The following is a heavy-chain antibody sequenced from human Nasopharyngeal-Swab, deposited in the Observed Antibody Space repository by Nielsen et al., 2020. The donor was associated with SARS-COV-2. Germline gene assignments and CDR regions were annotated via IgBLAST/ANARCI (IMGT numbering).Heavy chain of an antibody. CDR2: INHSGST. Sequence: PGKGLEWSGEINHSGSTKYNPSLKSRVTISGDTSKNQFSLNLNSVTAADTAVYFCATRGSHHGTSGYYNTWFDPWGQGTLVTVSS. CDR3: ATRGSHHGTSGYYNTWFDP. D-gene: IGHD3-22*01. J-gene: IGHJ5*02. V-gene: IGHV4-34*01.